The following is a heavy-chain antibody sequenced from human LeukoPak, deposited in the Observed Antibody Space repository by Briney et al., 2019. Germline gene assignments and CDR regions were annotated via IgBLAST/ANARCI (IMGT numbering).Heavy chain of an antibody. CDR1: GDSISSGSYY. CDR3: ARHSAHSSTNDAFDI. J-gene: IGHJ3*02. D-gene: IGHD6-13*01. Sequence: SETLSLTCTVSGDSISSGSYYWTWVRQPAGKGLEWLARIYITGNSKNNPSLKGRVTTSVDTSTNQFSLKLTSVTAADTAVYCCARHSAHSSTNDAFDIWGQGTMVTVSS. V-gene: IGHV4-61*02. CDR2: IYITGNS.